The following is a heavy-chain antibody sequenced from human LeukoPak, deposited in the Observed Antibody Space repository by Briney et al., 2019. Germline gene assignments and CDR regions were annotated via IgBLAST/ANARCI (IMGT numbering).Heavy chain of an antibody. CDR1: GGSISSYY. J-gene: IGHJ5*02. Sequence: SETLSLTCTVSGGSISSYYWSWIRQPPGKGLEWIGYIYYSGSTNYNPSLKSRVAISVDTSKNQFSLKLSSVTAADTAVYYCARDANDWFDPWGQGTLVTVSS. V-gene: IGHV4-59*01. CDR2: IYYSGST. CDR3: ARDANDWFDP.